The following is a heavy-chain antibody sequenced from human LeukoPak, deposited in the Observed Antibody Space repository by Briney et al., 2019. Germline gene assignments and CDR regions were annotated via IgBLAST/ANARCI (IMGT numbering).Heavy chain of an antibody. CDR1: GYTFTSYG. Sequence: ASVKVSCKASGYTFTSYGISWVRQAPGQGLEWMGWISAYNGNTKYVQKVQDRVTMTTDTSTSTAYMELRSLRSDDTAVYYCARDLFVVAFDYWGQGTLATVSS. V-gene: IGHV1-18*01. J-gene: IGHJ4*02. D-gene: IGHD2-15*01. CDR3: ARDLFVVAFDY. CDR2: ISAYNGNT.